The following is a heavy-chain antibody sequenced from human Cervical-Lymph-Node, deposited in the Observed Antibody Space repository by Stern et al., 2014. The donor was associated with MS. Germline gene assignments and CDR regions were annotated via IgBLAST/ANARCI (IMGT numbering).Heavy chain of an antibody. V-gene: IGHV4-59*08. J-gene: IGHJ4*02. D-gene: IGHD7-27*01. CDR1: GDSIMSYY. CDR3: ARKADWGDYFDY. CDR2: IYYSGST. Sequence: QLQLQESGPGLLKPSETLSLTCTVSGDSIMSYYWTWIRQPPGKTLEWIGYIYYSGSTDYNPSLKSRVSMSVDTSNKKFSLKLSSVTAADTAVYFCARKADWGDYFDYWGQGTLVTVSS.